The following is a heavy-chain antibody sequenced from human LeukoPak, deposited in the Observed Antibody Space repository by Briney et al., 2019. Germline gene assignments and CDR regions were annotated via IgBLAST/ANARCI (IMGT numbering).Heavy chain of an antibody. V-gene: IGHV4-30-4*01. CDR1: GGSISSGDYY. J-gene: IGHJ4*02. CDR3: AREVGPPYSSGPFDY. CDR2: IYYSGST. Sequence: SETLSLTCTVSGGSISSGDYYWSWIRQPPGKGLEWIGYIYYSGSTYYNPSLKSRVTISVDTSKNQFSLKLSSVTAADTAVYYCAREVGPPYSSGPFDYWGQGTLVTVSS. D-gene: IGHD6-19*01.